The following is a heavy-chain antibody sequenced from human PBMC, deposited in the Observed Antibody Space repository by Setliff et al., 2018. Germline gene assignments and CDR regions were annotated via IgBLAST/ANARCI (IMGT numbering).Heavy chain of an antibody. J-gene: IGHJ5*02. V-gene: IGHV3-7*01. D-gene: IGHD3-3*01. CDR3: ARDVFDFRTGQADP. CDR1: GFSFRSYW. Sequence: LRLSCAASGFSFRSYWMAWVRQAPGKGLEWVANTKEDGSEKHYVDSVKVRFTISRDNAGNLLYLQMNSLRTEDTGVYYCARDVFDFRTGQADPWGQGTRVTVSS. CDR2: TKEDGSEK.